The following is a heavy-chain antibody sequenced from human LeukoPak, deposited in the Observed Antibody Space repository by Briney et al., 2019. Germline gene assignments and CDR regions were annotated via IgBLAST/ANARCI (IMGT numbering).Heavy chain of an antibody. J-gene: IGHJ4*02. D-gene: IGHD2-21*01. V-gene: IGHV3-11*06. Sequence: PGGSLRLSCAASGFTFSDYYMSWIRQAPGKGLEWVSYISSSSSYTNYADSVKGRFTISRDNAKNSLYLQMNSLRAVDTAVYYCVGGGDPPFEGWGQGALVTVSS. CDR2: ISSSSSYT. CDR3: VGGGDPPFEG. CDR1: GFTFSDYY.